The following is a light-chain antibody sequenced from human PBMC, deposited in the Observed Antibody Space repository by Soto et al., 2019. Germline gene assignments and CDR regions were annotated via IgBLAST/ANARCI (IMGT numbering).Light chain of an antibody. CDR2: DAS. J-gene: IGKJ2*01. V-gene: IGKV1-5*01. CDR1: QSISSW. Sequence: DIQMTQSPSTLSASVGDRVTITCRASQSISSWLAWYQQKPGKAPKLLIYDASSLESGVPSRFSGSGSGTEFTLTISSLQPDDFATYYCQQYNIWPYTFGQGTKLEIK. CDR3: QQYNIWPYT.